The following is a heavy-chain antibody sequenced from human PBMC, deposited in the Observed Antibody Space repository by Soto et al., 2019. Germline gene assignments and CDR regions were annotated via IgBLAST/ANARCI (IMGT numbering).Heavy chain of an antibody. CDR2: INPSGGST. CDR1: GYTFTSYY. V-gene: IGHV1-46*01. Sequence: GASVKVSCKASGYTFTSYYMHWVRQAPGQGLEWMGIINPSGGSTSYAQKFQGRVTMTRDTSTSTVYMELSSLRSEDTAVYYCATAEAGTDWFDPWGQGTLVTVSS. D-gene: IGHD6-13*01. CDR3: ATAEAGTDWFDP. J-gene: IGHJ5*02.